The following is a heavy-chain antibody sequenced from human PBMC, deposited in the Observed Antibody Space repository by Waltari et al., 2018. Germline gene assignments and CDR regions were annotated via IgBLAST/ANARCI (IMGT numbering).Heavy chain of an antibody. J-gene: IGHJ4*02. V-gene: IGHV4-59*08. CDR2: IYYSGST. Sequence: QVQLQESGPGLVKPSETLSLTCTVSGGSISNYYWRWIRQSPRKGLEWIGSIYYSGSTNYNPSLKSRVTLSVDTSKNHFSLKLSSVTAADTALYYCARQGHYDFWTGYYLFDYWGQGTLVTVSS. D-gene: IGHD3-3*01. CDR3: ARQGHYDFWTGYYLFDY. CDR1: GGSISNYY.